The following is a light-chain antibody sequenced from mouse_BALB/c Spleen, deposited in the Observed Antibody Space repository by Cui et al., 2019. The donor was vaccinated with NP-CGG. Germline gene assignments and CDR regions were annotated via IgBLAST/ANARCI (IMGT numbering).Light chain of an antibody. Sequence: QAVVTQESALTTSPGETIPLTCRSSTGAVTTTNSAHWVQEKPDHLFTGLIGGTNNRAPGVPARFSGSLIGDKAALTITGAQTEDEAIYFCALWYSNHWVFGGGTKLTVL. CDR1: TGAVTTTNS. V-gene: IGLV1*01. J-gene: IGLJ1*01. CDR3: ALWYSNHWV. CDR2: GTN.